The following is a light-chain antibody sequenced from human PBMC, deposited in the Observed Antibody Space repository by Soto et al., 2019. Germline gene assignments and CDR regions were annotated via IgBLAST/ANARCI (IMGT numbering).Light chain of an antibody. CDR3: QQYYSTLVT. CDR2: WAS. Sequence: DIVMTQSPDSLAVSLGERATINCKSSQSVLFSSNNKNYLAWYQQKPGQPPKPLIYWASTRESGVPDRFSGSGSGTDFTLTISSLQAEDVAVYYCQQYYSTLVTFGQGTKVEIK. CDR1: QSVLFSSNNKNY. J-gene: IGKJ1*01. V-gene: IGKV4-1*01.